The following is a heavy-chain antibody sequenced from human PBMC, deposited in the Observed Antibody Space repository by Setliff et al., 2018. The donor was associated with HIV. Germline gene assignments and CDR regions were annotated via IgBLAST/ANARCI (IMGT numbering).Heavy chain of an antibody. CDR1: GGSISSSSYY. CDR2: IYYSGST. CDR3: ARHGSGSYYDGPFDY. Sequence: SETLSLTCTVSGGSISSSSYYWGWIRQPPGKGLEWIGSIYYSGSTYYNPSLKSRVTISVDTSKNQFSLKLSSVTAADTAVYYCARHGSGSYYDGPFDYWGQGSPVTVSS. J-gene: IGHJ4*02. V-gene: IGHV4-39*01. D-gene: IGHD3-10*01.